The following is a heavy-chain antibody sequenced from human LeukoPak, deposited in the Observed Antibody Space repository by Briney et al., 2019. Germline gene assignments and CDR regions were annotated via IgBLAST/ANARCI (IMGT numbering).Heavy chain of an antibody. V-gene: IGHV4-4*07. CDR1: GGSISSYY. J-gene: IGHJ4*02. CDR3: ATAARYYYDSSGYYYYFDY. D-gene: IGHD3-22*01. Sequence: SETLSLTCTVSGGSISSYYWSWIRQPAGKGLEWIGRIYTSGSTNYNPSLKSRVTMSVDTSKNQFSLKLSSVTAADTAVYYCATAARYYYDSSGYYYYFDYWGQGTLVTVSS. CDR2: IYTSGST.